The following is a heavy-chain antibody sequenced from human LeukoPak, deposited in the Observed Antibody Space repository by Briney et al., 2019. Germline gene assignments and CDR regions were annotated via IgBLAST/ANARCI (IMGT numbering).Heavy chain of an antibody. V-gene: IGHV3-33*08. CDR2: IWFDGTQE. D-gene: IGHD4-17*01. CDR1: GFTFSSFS. CDR3: TRDHYGDYNINDAFDI. J-gene: IGHJ3*02. Sequence: GGSLRLSCAASGFTFSSFSMSWVRQGPGKGLEWVATIWFDGTQEYYAASVKGRFTISRDSSNSTLYLQMNSLRAEDTAVYYCTRDHYGDYNINDAFDIWGQGTLVTVSS.